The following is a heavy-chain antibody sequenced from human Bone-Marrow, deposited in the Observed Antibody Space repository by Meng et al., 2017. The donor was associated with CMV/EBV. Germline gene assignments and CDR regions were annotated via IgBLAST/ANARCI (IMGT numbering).Heavy chain of an antibody. CDR3: ARVTTSSGWYGMDV. D-gene: IGHD6-19*01. V-gene: IGHV4-59*01. J-gene: IGHJ6*02. CDR1: GGSISSYY. CDR2: TYYSGST. Sequence: GSLRLSCTVSGGSISSYYWSWIRQPPGKGLEWIGYTYYSGSTNYNPSLKSRVTISVDTSKNQFSLKLSSVTAADTAVYYCARVTTSSGWYGMDVWGQGTTVTVSS.